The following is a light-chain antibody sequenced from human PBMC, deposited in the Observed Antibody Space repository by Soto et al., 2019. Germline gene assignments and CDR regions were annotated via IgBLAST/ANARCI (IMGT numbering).Light chain of an antibody. V-gene: IGKV3-15*01. Sequence: EIVVTQSPATLSVSPGKRATISCRASQSVSSNLAWYQQKPGQAPRLLIYDASTRATGIPARFSGSGSGTEFTLPPSSLPSDDFAVYYWQQYNHWHLVGPGTKVDIK. CDR2: DAS. CDR3: QQYNHWHL. J-gene: IGKJ3*01. CDR1: QSVSSN.